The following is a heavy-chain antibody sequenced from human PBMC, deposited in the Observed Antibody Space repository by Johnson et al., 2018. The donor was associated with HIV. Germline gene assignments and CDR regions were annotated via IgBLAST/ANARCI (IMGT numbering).Heavy chain of an antibody. CDR2: IYSDGST. J-gene: IGHJ3*02. Sequence: VQLVESGGGLVQPGGSLRLSCVASGFTVSGNYMNWVRQAPGKGLEWVSVIYSDGSTYYADSVQGRFTVSRDNSQNLLYLQLSSLRAEDTAVYYCARDAPNVFTSGVRDDAFDIWGPGTMVTVSP. CDR3: ARDAPNVFTSGVRDDAFDI. D-gene: IGHD3-10*01. V-gene: IGHV3-66*01. CDR1: GFTVSGNY.